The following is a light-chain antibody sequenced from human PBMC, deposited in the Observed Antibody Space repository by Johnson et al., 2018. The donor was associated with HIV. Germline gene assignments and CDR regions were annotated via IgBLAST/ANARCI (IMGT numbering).Light chain of an antibody. CDR1: TSNIGSNS. CDR2: EIN. J-gene: IGLJ1*01. V-gene: IGLV1-51*02. CDR3: AAWDSSSLSAYV. Sequence: QSVLTQPPSVSAAPGQKVTISCSGNTSNIGSNSVSWYQHLPGIAPKLLIYEINKRPSGIPDRFSASKSGSSATLDITGLQTGDEADYYCAAWDSSSLSAYVFGTGTKVTVL.